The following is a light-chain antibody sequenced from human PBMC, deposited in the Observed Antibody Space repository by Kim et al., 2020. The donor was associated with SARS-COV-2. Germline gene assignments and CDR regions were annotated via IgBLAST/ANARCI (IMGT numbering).Light chain of an antibody. CDR3: HQRSDWPPYT. CDR2: DAT. V-gene: IGKV3-11*01. CDR1: QSVDSY. Sequence: SSLGERATLSCRASQSVDSYLAWYQHKPGQAPRLLIYDATNRATGIPARFSGSGSGTDFTLTISSLEPEDFAVYYCHQRSDWPPYTFGQGTKLEI. J-gene: IGKJ2*01.